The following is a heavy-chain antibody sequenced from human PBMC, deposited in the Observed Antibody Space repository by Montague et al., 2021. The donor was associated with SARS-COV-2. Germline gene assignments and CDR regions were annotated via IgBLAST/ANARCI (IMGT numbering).Heavy chain of an antibody. Sequence: SETLSLTCTVSGGSISSYYWSWIRQPPGKGLEWIGYIYYSGSTNYNPSLKSRVTISVDTSKNQFSLKLSSVTAADTAVYYCARVSDFWSGYYTAVGAFDIWGQRTMVTVSS. V-gene: IGHV4-59*01. D-gene: IGHD3-3*01. CDR3: ARVSDFWSGYYTAVGAFDI. CDR2: IYYSGST. J-gene: IGHJ3*02. CDR1: GGSISSYY.